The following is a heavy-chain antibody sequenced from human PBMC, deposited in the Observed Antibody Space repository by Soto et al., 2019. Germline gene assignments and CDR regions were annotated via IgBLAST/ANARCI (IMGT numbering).Heavy chain of an antibody. Sequence: QGQLVESGGGVVQPGRSLRLSCVASGFDFKTYGMYWVRQAPGKGLEWVAVIGFDGTNIHYSDSVRGRFSISRDKSENTVSLQMNSLRVEDTALYYCVRTACVINNCSYRGVRWGQGTLVTV. D-gene: IGHD1-20*01. CDR1: GFDFKTYG. J-gene: IGHJ4*02. V-gene: IGHV3-33*01. CDR3: VRTACVINNCSYRGVR. CDR2: IGFDGTNI.